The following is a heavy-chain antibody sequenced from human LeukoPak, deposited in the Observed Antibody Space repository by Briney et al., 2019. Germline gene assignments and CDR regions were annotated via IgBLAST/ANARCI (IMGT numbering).Heavy chain of an antibody. CDR1: GFTFSGSA. CDR2: IRSKTNNYAT. CDR3: ARDAPSSSWYGQGYYYYMDV. D-gene: IGHD6-13*01. J-gene: IGHJ6*03. V-gene: IGHV3-73*01. Sequence: GGSLRLSCAASGFTFSGSALHWVRQASGKGLEWIGRIRSKTNNYATTYAASVTGRFTISRDDAENTAYLQMNSLKTEDTAVYYCARDAPSSSWYGQGYYYYMDVWGKGTTVTVSS.